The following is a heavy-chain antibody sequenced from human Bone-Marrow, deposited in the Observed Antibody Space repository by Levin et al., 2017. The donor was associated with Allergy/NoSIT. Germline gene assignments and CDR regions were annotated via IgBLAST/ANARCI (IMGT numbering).Heavy chain of an antibody. CDR3: AKLPSGYCSGGSCYGLHY. J-gene: IGHJ4*02. Sequence: GESLKISCAASGFTFSSYGMSWVRQAPGKGLELVSLIFGGGDQIRYGDSVKGRFTIFRDDSKSTLYLQMDSLRVEDTAVYYCAKLPSGYCSGGSCYGLHYWGQGVLVTVSS. D-gene: IGHD2-15*01. CDR1: GFTFSSYG. CDR2: IFGGGDQI. V-gene: IGHV3-23*01.